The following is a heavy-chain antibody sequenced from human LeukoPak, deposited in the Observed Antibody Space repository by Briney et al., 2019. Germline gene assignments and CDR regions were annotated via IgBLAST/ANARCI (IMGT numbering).Heavy chain of an antibody. CDR2: IYYSGST. Sequence: PSETLSLTCTVSGGSISSGGYYWSWIRQHPGKGLEWIGYIYYSGSTYYNPSLKSRVTISVDTSKNQFSLKLSSVTAADTAVYYCARSASRTYYYYGMDVWGQGTTVTVSS. V-gene: IGHV4-31*03. D-gene: IGHD1-7*01. J-gene: IGHJ6*02. CDR1: GGSISSGGYY. CDR3: ARSASRTYYYYGMDV.